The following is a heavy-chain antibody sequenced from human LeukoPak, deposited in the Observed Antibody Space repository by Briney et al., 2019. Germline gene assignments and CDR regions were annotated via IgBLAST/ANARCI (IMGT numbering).Heavy chain of an antibody. CDR2: ISGSGGST. D-gene: IGHD3-10*01. V-gene: IGHV3-23*01. CDR3: AKDFFGYYLDY. CDR1: GFTFRSYA. J-gene: IGHJ4*02. Sequence: GGSLRLSCAASGFTFRSYAMSWVRQAPGEGLEWVSAISGSGGSTYYADYVKGRFTISRDNSKNTLYLQMNSLRAEDTAVYYCAKDFFGYYLDYWGQGTLVTVSS.